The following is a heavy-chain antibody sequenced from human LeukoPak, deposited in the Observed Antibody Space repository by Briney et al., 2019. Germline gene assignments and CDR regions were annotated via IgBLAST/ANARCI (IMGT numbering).Heavy chain of an antibody. Sequence: SETLSLTCTVSGGAIRSHYWNWIRQPAGKGLEWIGRIYSSGYTNDNPFLKSRITMSVDMSKNQFSLRLNSVTAADTAVYYCARGEHSADSWGQGMLVTVSS. CDR3: ARGEHSADS. CDR1: GGAIRSHY. D-gene: IGHD1/OR15-1a*01. V-gene: IGHV4-4*07. J-gene: IGHJ4*02. CDR2: IYSSGYT.